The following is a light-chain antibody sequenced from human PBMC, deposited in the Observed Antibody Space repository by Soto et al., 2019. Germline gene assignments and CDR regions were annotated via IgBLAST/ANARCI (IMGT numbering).Light chain of an antibody. V-gene: IGLV2-8*01. CDR1: SSDVGEWNY. Sequence: ALTQPPSASGSPGQSVTISCTGTSSDVGEWNYVSWYQHHPGKAPKLMIYEVNKRPSGVPDRFSGSKSGNTASLTVSGLQAEDEADYYCSSYAGSNNYVFGGGTKVTVL. CDR3: SSYAGSNNYV. J-gene: IGLJ1*01. CDR2: EVN.